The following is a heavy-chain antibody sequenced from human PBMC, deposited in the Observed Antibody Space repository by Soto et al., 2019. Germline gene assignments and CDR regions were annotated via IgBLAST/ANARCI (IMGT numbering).Heavy chain of an antibody. D-gene: IGHD6-13*01. J-gene: IGHJ6*02. V-gene: IGHV1-18*01. CDR2: ISAYNGNT. CDR1: GYTFTSYG. Sequence: ASVKVSCKASGYTFTSYGISWVRQAPGQGLEWMGWISAYNGNTNYAQKLQGRVTMTTDTSTSTAYMELRSLRSDDTAVYYCARDTTISSSWYYYYGMDVWGQGTTVTFSS. CDR3: ARDTTISSSWYYYYGMDV.